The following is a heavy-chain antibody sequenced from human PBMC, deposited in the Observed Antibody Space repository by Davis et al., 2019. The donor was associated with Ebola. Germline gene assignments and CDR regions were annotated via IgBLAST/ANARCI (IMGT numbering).Heavy chain of an antibody. CDR2: ISNIGWT. J-gene: IGHJ6*03. Sequence: MPSETLSLTCTVSGDSISTYSWSWIRQPPGKGLKWIGYISNIGWTNYNASLKSRVTISVDTSKNHFSLRLSSVIAADTAVYYCARTTLPDPPSHYYFFMDVWGKGTTVTVSS. CDR3: ARTTLPDPPSHYYFFMDV. D-gene: IGHD1-1*01. CDR1: GDSISTYS. V-gene: IGHV4-59*01.